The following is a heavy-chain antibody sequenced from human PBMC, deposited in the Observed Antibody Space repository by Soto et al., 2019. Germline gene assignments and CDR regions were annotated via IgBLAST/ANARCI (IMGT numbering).Heavy chain of an antibody. CDR3: AREGGRSIAARHPVGIGWFDP. Sequence: SVKVSCKASGGTFSSYAISWVRQAPGQGLEWMGGIIPIFGTANYAQKFQGRVTITADESTSTAYMELSSLRSEDTAVYYFAREGGRSIAARHPVGIGWFDPWGQGTLVTVSS. CDR1: GGTFSSYA. CDR2: IIPIFGTA. D-gene: IGHD6-6*01. V-gene: IGHV1-69*13. J-gene: IGHJ5*02.